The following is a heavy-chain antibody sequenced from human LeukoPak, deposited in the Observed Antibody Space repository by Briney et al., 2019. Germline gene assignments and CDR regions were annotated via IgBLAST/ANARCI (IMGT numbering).Heavy chain of an antibody. Sequence: GGSLRLSCAASGFTFSSYGMHWVRQAPGKGLDWVAVISNDGRKKYYADSVKGRFTISRANSKNTLSLQVSSLRTEDTAVYYCAKDRYSYAFEYSDSWGQGTLVTVSS. CDR1: GFTFSSYG. CDR3: AKDRYSYAFEYSDS. V-gene: IGHV3-30*18. CDR2: ISNDGRKK. J-gene: IGHJ4*02. D-gene: IGHD5-18*01.